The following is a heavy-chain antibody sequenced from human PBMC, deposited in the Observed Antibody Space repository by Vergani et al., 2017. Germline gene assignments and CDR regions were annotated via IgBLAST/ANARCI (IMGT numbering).Heavy chain of an antibody. CDR1: GGSISSYY. V-gene: IGHV4-59*01. CDR3: ARDLSLDV. CDR2: IYYSGGT. Sequence: QVQLQESGPGLVKPSETLSLTCTVSGGSISSYYWSWLRQPPGKGLEWIGYIYYSGGTNYNPSLKSRVTISVDTSKNQFSLKLSSVTAADTAVYYCARDLSLDVWGQGTTVTISS. J-gene: IGHJ6*02.